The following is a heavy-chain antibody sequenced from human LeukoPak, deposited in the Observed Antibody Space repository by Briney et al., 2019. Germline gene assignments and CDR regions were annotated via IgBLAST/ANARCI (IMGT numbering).Heavy chain of an antibody. Sequence: GGSLRLSCAASGFSFNNYAMNWVRQAPGKGLEWVSIIIASSGSTFYADSVKGRFTISRDNSKNTLYLQMNSLRVEDTAGYYCAKGGYDFVEVAYFDFWGQVPLVTVSS. V-gene: IGHV3-23*01. CDR1: GFSFNNYA. CDR2: IIASSGST. J-gene: IGHJ4*02. CDR3: AKGGYDFVEVAYFDF. D-gene: IGHD5-12*01.